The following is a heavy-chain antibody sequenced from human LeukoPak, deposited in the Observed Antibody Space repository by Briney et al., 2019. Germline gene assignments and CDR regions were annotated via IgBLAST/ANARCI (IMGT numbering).Heavy chain of an antibody. CDR3: ARGAFSTSPGGYYYYYMDV. CDR2: ISAYNGNT. Sequence: ASVKVSCKASGYTFTSYGISWVRQAPGQGLEWMGWISAYNGNTNYAQKLQGRVTMTTDTSTSTAYMELRSLRSEDTAVYYCARGAFSTSPGGYYYYYMDVWGKGTTVTISS. V-gene: IGHV1-18*01. CDR1: GYTFTSYG. J-gene: IGHJ6*03. D-gene: IGHD2-2*01.